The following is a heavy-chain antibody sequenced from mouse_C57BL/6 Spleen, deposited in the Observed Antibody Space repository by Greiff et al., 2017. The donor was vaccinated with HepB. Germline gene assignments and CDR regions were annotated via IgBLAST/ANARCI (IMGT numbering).Heavy chain of an antibody. V-gene: IGHV3-6*01. Sequence: ESGPGLVKPSPSLSLTCSVTGYSITSGYYWNWIRQFPGNKLEWMGYISYDGSNNYNPSLKNRISITRDTSKNQFFLKLNSVTTEDTATYYCARELNDGYYFDYWGQGTTLTVAS. CDR1: GYSITSGYY. J-gene: IGHJ2*01. CDR3: ARELNDGYYFDY. CDR2: ISYDGSN. D-gene: IGHD2-3*01.